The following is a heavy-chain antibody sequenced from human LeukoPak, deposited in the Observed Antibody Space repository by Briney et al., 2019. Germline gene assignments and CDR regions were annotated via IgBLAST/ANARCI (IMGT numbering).Heavy chain of an antibody. CDR2: IRSKANSYAT. CDR3: TRHRDGGRLFDY. D-gene: IGHD4-23*01. J-gene: IGHJ4*02. CDR1: GFTFSGSA. V-gene: IGHV3-73*01. Sequence: PGGSLRLSCAASGFTFSGSAMHWVRQASGKGLEWVGRIRSKANSYATAYAASVKGRFTISRDDSKNTAYLQMNSLKTEDTAVYYCTRHRDGGRLFDYWGQGTLVTVSS.